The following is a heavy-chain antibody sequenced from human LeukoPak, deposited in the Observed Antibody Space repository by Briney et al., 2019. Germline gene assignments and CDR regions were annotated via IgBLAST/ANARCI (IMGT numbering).Heavy chain of an antibody. D-gene: IGHD2-15*01. V-gene: IGHV3-15*01. CDR3: TTVPYCSGGSCYSASDY. CDR2: IKSKTDGGTT. CDR1: GFTFSTYA. Sequence: GGSLRLSCAASGFTFSTYAMHWVRQAPGKGLEWVGRIKSKTDGGTTDYAAPVKGRFTISRDDSKNTLYLQMNSLKTEDTAVYYCTTVPYCSGGSCYSASDYWGQGTLVTVSS. J-gene: IGHJ4*02.